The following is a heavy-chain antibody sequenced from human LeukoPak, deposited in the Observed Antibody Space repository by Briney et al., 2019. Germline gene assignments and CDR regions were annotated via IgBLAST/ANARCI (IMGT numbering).Heavy chain of an antibody. CDR2: ITGSSDSI. CDR1: GFTFSSYA. D-gene: IGHD2-15*01. Sequence: GGSLRLSCAASGFTFSSYAMSWVRQAPGKGLEWVSSITGSSDSIYYADSVKGRFTISRDNSKNTLYLQMNSLRAEDTAVYYCARGGQPDYWGQGTLVTVSS. V-gene: IGHV3-23*01. CDR3: ARGGQPDY. J-gene: IGHJ4*02.